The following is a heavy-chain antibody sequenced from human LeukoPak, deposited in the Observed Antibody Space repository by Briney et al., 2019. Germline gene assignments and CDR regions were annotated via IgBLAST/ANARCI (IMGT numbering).Heavy chain of an antibody. D-gene: IGHD2-8*01. CDR2: IIPMFDTP. CDR3: ARAGIPGYCTNVTCSNWLDP. J-gene: IGHJ5*02. CDR1: GGTFTTYA. Sequence: SVKVSCKASGGTFTTYAIIWVRQAPGQGLEWMGGIIPMFDTPNYAQRLQGRVTITADKSTKTAYMELTSLRSEDTAVYYCARAGIPGYCTNVTCSNWLDPWGQGTLVTVSS. V-gene: IGHV1-69*06.